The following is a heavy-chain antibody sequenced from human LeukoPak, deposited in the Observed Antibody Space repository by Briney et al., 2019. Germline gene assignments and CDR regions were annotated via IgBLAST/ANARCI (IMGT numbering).Heavy chain of an antibody. V-gene: IGHV3-33*01. CDR3: ARDFTPRGNEWLPFYYYYGMDV. D-gene: IGHD3-3*01. CDR2: IWYDGSNK. J-gene: IGHJ6*02. Sequence: GRSLRLSCAASGFTFSSYGMHWVRQAPGKGLEWVAVIWYDGSNKYYADSVKGRFTISRDNSKNTLYLQMNSPRAEDTAVYYCARDFTPRGNEWLPFYYYYGMDVWGQGTTVTVSS. CDR1: GFTFSSYG.